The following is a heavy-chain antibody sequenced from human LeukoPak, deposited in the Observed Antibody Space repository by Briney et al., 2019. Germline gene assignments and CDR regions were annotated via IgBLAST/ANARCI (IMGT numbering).Heavy chain of an antibody. D-gene: IGHD3-10*01. CDR3: ARSGGVRGHYFDS. CDR2: IHYSGST. V-gene: IGHV4-30-4*08. Sequence: SWVRQAPGQGLEWVTYIHYSGSTYYNPSLKSRLTISVDTSKKQFSLKLSSVSAADTAVYYCARSGGVRGHYFDSWGQGTLVTVSS. J-gene: IGHJ4*02.